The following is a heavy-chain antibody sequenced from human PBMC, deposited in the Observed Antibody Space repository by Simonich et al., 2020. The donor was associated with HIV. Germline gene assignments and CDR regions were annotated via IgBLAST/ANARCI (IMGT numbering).Heavy chain of an antibody. CDR1: GGSSSGYY. D-gene: IGHD6-13*01. J-gene: IGHJ4*02. CDR3: ARETPSSGGYSKDYFDY. V-gene: IGHV4-34*01. Sequence: QVQLQQWGAGLLKPSETLSLTCAVYGGSSSGYYWSWIRQPPGKGLGWVGEINHRECTTNSPTLKSRVPMSVVTSKNQFSLKLSSVTAADTAVYYCARETPSSGGYSKDYFDYWGQGTLVTVSS. CDR2: INHRECT.